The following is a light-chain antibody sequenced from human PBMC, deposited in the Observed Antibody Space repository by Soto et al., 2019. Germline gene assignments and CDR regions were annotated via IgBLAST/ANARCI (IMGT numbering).Light chain of an antibody. V-gene: IGLV3-1*01. Sequence: SSELTQPPSVSVSPGQTANITCSGNKLGDKYACWYQQKPGQSPVLVIYQDDKRPSGIPERFSGSNSGNTATLTISGTQAMDEADYHCQAWDSSTVVFGGGTKLTVL. CDR3: QAWDSSTVV. CDR1: KLGDKY. CDR2: QDD. J-gene: IGLJ2*01.